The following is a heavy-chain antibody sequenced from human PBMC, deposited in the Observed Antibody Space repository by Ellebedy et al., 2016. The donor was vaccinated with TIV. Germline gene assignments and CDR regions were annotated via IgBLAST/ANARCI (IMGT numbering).Heavy chain of an antibody. V-gene: IGHV1-18*01. CDR2: ISAYNGNT. Sequence: ASVKVSXXASGYHFANYGISWVRQAPGQGLEWMGWISAYNGNTNYTQKFQVRITLTTDTATRTAYMELRSLRSDDTAVYFCARCSGTSCYLFNYWGQGTLVTVSS. J-gene: IGHJ4*02. D-gene: IGHD2-2*01. CDR3: ARCSGTSCYLFNY. CDR1: GYHFANYG.